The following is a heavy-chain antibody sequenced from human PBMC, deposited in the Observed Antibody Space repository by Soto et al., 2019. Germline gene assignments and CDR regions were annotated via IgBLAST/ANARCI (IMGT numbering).Heavy chain of an antibody. D-gene: IGHD5-12*01. CDR2: IYYSGST. CDR1: GGSISSGGYY. CDR3: ARAQGGYSASDSWYVMDV. Sequence: TSETLSLTCTVSGGSISSGGYYWSWIRQHPGKGLEWIGYIYYSGSTYYNPSLKSRVTISVDTSKNQFSLKLSSVTAADTAVYYCARAQGGYSASDSWYVMDVWGQGTTVTVSS. V-gene: IGHV4-31*03. J-gene: IGHJ6*02.